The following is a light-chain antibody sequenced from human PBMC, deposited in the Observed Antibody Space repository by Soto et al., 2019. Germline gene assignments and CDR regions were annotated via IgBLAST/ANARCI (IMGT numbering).Light chain of an antibody. V-gene: IGKV3-20*01. Sequence: EIVLTQSPGTLSLSPGERATLSCRASQSVGNNYLAWYHQRPGQAPRLLMYGASRRATGISDRFSGSGSGTDFTLTITRLEPEDFAIYYCHQYAYSPQTFGQGTRLEIK. CDR2: GAS. CDR1: QSVGNNY. CDR3: HQYAYSPQT. J-gene: IGKJ5*01.